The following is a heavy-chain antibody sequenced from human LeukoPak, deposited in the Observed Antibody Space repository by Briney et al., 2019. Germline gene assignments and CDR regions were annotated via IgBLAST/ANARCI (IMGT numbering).Heavy chain of an antibody. CDR3: AREGSIAAAGIPAFDS. V-gene: IGHV4-34*01. CDR2: INHSGST. J-gene: IGHJ4*02. D-gene: IGHD6-13*01. CDR1: GGSFSGGY. Sequence: SETLSLTCAVYGGSFSGGYWSWIRQPPGNWLEWIGEINHSGSTNYNPSLESRVTISVDTSKNQFSLKLTSVTAADTAVYYCAREGSIAAAGIPAFDSWGQGTLVTVSS.